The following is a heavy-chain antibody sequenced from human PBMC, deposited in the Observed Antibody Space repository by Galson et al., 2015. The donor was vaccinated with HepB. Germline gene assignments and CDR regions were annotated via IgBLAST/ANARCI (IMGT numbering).Heavy chain of an antibody. J-gene: IGHJ4*02. V-gene: IGHV6-1*01. CDR3: AREEAGTYCFDN. Sequence: CAISGDSVSNNNAAWNWIRQSPSRGLEWLGRTYYRSMWYTDYAPSVKSRITVNPYTSTNQFSLEVTSVTPDDTAVYFCAREEAGTYCFDNWGQGTLVTDSS. D-gene: IGHD6-19*01. CDR2: TYYRSMWYT. CDR1: GDSVSNNNAA.